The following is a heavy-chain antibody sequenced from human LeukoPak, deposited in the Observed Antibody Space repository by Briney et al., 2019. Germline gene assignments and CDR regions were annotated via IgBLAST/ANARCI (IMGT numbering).Heavy chain of an antibody. CDR1: GYTLTGYY. CDR3: ARGVRYSGYIGDY. Sequence: ASVKVSCKASGYTLTGYYMHCVPQGPGQGLEWMGWINPNSGGTNYAQKFQGRVTMTRDTSISTAYMELSRLRSDDTAVYYCARGVRYSGYIGDYWGQGTLVTVSS. D-gene: IGHD5-12*01. J-gene: IGHJ4*02. CDR2: INPNSGGT. V-gene: IGHV1-2*02.